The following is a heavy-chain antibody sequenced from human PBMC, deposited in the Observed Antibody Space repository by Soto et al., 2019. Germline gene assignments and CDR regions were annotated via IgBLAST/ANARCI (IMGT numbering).Heavy chain of an antibody. CDR2: ISRDGYDI. CDR3: AHPRGYGVFDAYDI. Sequence: PXGSLRLSCAASGVTFSTYAMNWARQAPGKGLEWVSAISRDGYDIYYADSVKGRFTISGDNSKHMLFLQMNSLRTEDTAVYYCAHPRGYGVFDAYDIWGQGAMVTVSS. J-gene: IGHJ3*02. D-gene: IGHD4-17*01. CDR1: GVTFSTYA. V-gene: IGHV3-23*01.